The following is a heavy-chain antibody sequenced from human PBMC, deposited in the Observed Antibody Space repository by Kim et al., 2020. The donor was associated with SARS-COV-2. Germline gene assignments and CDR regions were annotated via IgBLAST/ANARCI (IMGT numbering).Heavy chain of an antibody. V-gene: IGHV4-59*01. D-gene: IGHD6-13*01. CDR3: ARMGRYSSSWDY. J-gene: IGHJ4*02. Sequence: YNPSLRSRVTISVDTSKNQFSLKLSSGTAADTAVYYCARMGRYSSSWDYWGQGTLVTVSS.